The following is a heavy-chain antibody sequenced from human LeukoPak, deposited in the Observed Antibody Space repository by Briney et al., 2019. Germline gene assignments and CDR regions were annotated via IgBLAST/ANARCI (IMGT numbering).Heavy chain of an antibody. V-gene: IGHV3-23*01. J-gene: IGHJ4*02. D-gene: IGHD6-13*01. Sequence: GGSLRLSCEASGFNFSSYAMSWVRQAPGKGLEWVSAISGSGGSTYYADSVKGRFTISRDNSKNTLYLQMNSLRAEDTAVYYCAKARLGYSSSWIPDYWGQGTLVTVSS. CDR1: GFNFSSYA. CDR2: ISGSGGST. CDR3: AKARLGYSSSWIPDY.